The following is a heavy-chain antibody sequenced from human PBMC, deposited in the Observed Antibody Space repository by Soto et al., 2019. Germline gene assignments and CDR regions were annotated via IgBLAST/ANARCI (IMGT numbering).Heavy chain of an antibody. CDR2: VIPILGLP. V-gene: IGHV1-69*02. J-gene: IGHJ5*01. Sequence: QVRLVQPGPEVKKPGSSVKVSCKASGDAFTTYTISWLRQAPGKGLEWMGRVIPILGLPNHAQNFRDRANITADTSSSTAYMELRSLRSEDTASYYWARGLKYDILKSSDLNWFDSWGQGTRVTVSS. CDR1: GDAFTTYT. CDR3: ARGLKYDILKSSDLNWFDS. D-gene: IGHD3-9*01.